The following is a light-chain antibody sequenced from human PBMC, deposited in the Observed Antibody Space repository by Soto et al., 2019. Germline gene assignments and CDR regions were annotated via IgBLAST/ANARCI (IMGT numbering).Light chain of an antibody. V-gene: IGKV1-5*01. J-gene: IGKJ5*01. CDR2: DAS. Sequence: EIQIPQAPSTPSAFLGGKDTSTFRASQSISRWLAWYQQKPGKAPKALIYDASTLRSGVPSRFSGGGSGTEFTLTISSLQPDDFATYYCQQYNTYSTFGQGTRLEIK. CDR1: QSISRW. CDR3: QQYNTYST.